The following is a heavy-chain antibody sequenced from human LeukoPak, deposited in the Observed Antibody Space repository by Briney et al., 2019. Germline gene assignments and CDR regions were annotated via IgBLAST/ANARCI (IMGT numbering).Heavy chain of an antibody. Sequence: PSETLSLTCTVSGGSTASSSHYWGWIRQSPGKGLEWIAIMYYTGSTYYNPPLRSRVSISVDTSRNQFSLKLSSVTAADTAVYHCARDLSYWGQGTLVTVSS. CDR2: MYYTGST. J-gene: IGHJ4*02. CDR3: ARDLSY. V-gene: IGHV4-39*07. CDR1: GGSTASSSHY.